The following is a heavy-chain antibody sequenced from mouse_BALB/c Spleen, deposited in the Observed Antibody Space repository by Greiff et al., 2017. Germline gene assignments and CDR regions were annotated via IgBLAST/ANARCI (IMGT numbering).Heavy chain of an antibody. V-gene: IGHV5-9-4*01. J-gene: IGHJ4*01. CDR3: ARDPHGYGSSHYAMDY. CDR2: ISSGGSYT. D-gene: IGHD1-1*01. Sequence: EVQVVESGGGLVKPGGSLKLSCAASGFSFSSYAMSWVRQSPEKRLEWVAEISSGGSYTYYPDTVTGRFTISRDNAKNTLYLEMSSLRSEDTAKYYCARDPHGYGSSHYAMDYWGQGTSVTVSS. CDR1: GFSFSSYA.